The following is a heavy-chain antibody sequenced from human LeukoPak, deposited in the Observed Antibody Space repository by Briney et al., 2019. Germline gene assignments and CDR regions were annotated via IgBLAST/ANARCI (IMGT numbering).Heavy chain of an antibody. CDR2: ISYDGSNK. CDR3: ARDVENDYGDYVGAFEI. V-gene: IGHV3-30*04. CDR1: GFTFSSYA. Sequence: GGSLRLSCAASGFTFSSYAMHWVRQAPGKGLEWVAVISYDGSNKYYADSVKGRFTISRDNSKNTLYLQMNSLKAEDTAVYYCARDVENDYGDYVGAFEIWAKGQWSPSLQ. D-gene: IGHD4-17*01. J-gene: IGHJ3*02.